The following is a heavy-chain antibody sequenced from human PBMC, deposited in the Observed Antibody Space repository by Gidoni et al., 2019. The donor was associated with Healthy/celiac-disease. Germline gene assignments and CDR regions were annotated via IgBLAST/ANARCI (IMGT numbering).Heavy chain of an antibody. D-gene: IGHD5-18*01. CDR2: ISYDGSNK. CDR1: GFTFSSYG. J-gene: IGHJ4*02. Sequence: QVQLVESGGGVVQPGRSLRLSCAASGFTFSSYGMHWVRQAPGKGLEWVAVISYDGSNKYYADSVKGRFTISRDNSKNTLYLQMNSLRAEDTAVYYCAKDIHSDTAMDYWGQGTLVTVSS. CDR3: AKDIHSDTAMDY. V-gene: IGHV3-30*18.